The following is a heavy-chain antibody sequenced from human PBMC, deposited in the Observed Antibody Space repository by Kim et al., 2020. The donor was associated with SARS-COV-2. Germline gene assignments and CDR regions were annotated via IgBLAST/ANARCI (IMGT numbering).Heavy chain of an antibody. J-gene: IGHJ4*02. CDR3: VKGGWCDN. D-gene: IGHD6-19*01. Sequence: GGSLRLSCAASGFTFSKYSMTWVRQAPGKGLEWVSSITSGETTYYADSVKGRFTISRDNSKNTVYLQLSSLRVEDTAVYFCVKGGWCDNWGQGSLVTVSS. CDR2: ITSGETT. V-gene: IGHV3-23*01. CDR1: GFTFSKYS.